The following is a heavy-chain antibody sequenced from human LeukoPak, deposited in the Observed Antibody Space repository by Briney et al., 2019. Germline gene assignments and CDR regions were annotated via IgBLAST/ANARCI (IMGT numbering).Heavy chain of an antibody. J-gene: IGHJ5*02. Sequence: ASVKVSCKASGYTFTSYGISWVRQAPEQGLEWMGWISAYNGNTNYAQKLQGRVTMTTDTSTSTAYMELRSLRSDDTAVYYCARVCGGFGELSWFDPWGQGTLVTVSS. D-gene: IGHD3-10*01. CDR2: ISAYNGNT. CDR1: GYTFTSYG. CDR3: ARVCGGFGELSWFDP. V-gene: IGHV1-18*01.